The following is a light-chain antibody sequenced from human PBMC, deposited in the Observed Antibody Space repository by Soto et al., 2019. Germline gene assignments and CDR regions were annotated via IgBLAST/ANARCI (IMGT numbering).Light chain of an antibody. CDR1: QNISRF. J-gene: IGKJ3*01. CDR2: AAS. V-gene: IGKV1-39*01. Sequence: DILMTQSPSSLSASLGDRVTISCRASQNISRFLSWFQQEPGKAPRLLIYAASTLQGGVPSRFSGSISGTDFTLTVNSLQPEDFATYYCQQSLNSPFTFGPGTRVDLK. CDR3: QQSLNSPFT.